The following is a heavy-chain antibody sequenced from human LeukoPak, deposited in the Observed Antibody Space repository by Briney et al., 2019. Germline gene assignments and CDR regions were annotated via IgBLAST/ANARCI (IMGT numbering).Heavy chain of an antibody. D-gene: IGHD6-19*01. CDR3: ARGVAVAGMGDDYYYYGMDV. CDR2: IYYSGST. J-gene: IGHJ6*02. Sequence: SETLSLTCTVSGGSISSYYWSWIRQPPGKGLEWIGYIYYSGSTNYNPSLKSRVTISVDTSKNQFPLKLSSVTAADTAVYYCARGVAVAGMGDDYYYYGMDVWGQGTTVTVSS. CDR1: GGSISSYY. V-gene: IGHV4-59*01.